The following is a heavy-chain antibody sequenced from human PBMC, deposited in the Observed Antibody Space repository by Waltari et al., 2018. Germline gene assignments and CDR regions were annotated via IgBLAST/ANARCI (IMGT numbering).Heavy chain of an antibody. CDR3: ARDLYYYDSSGYYYYYYYGMDV. Sequence: QVQLVQSGAEVKKPGSSVKVSCKASGGTFSSYAISWVRQAPGQGLEWMGGIIPSIGTANYAQKFQGRVTITADEAKSTAYMELGSLRSEDTAVYYCARDLYYYDSSGYYYYYYYGMDVWGQGTTVTVSS. J-gene: IGHJ6*02. V-gene: IGHV1-69*01. D-gene: IGHD3-22*01. CDR2: IIPSIGTA. CDR1: GGTFSSYA.